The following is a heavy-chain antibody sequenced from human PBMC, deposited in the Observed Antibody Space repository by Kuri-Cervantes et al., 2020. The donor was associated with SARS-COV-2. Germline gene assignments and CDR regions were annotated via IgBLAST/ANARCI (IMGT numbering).Heavy chain of an antibody. J-gene: IGHJ4*02. D-gene: IGHD5-12*01. CDR3: ARGRYSGYDYDSWYFDY. V-gene: IGHV1-69*11. CDR2: IIGMTGTV. Sequence: SVKVSCKASGVTFSIFDMSWVRLAPGQGPEWMGRIIGMTGTVHYAQNFKDRVTITADASTSTAYMELSSLRSEDTAVYYCARGRYSGYDYDSWYFDYWGQGTLVTVSS. CDR1: GVTFSIFD.